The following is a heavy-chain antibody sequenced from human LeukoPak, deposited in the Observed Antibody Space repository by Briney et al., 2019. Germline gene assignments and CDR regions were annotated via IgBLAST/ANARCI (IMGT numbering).Heavy chain of an antibody. D-gene: IGHD3-10*01. V-gene: IGHV3-74*01. CDR3: ARDILLWFGEYYGMDV. J-gene: IGHJ6*02. CDR1: GLTFSSYW. CDR2: INSDGSST. Sequence: QPGGSLRLSCAASGLTFSSYWMHWVRQAPGKGLVWVSRINSDGSSTSYADSVKGRFTISRDNAKNTLYLQMNSLRAEDTAVYYCARDILLWFGEYYGMDVWGQGTTVTVSS.